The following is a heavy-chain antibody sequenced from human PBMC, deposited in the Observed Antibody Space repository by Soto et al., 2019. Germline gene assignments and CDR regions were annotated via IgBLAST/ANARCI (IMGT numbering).Heavy chain of an antibody. Sequence: ASVKVSCKASGYTFTNYAMHWVRQAPGQRLEWMGWINTGNGNTKYSQKFQGRVTITRDTSASTAYMELSSLRSEDTAVYYCARDRGVSATMGDNWFDPWGQGTLVTVYS. CDR3: ARDRGVSATMGDNWFDP. CDR2: INTGNGNT. V-gene: IGHV1-3*04. J-gene: IGHJ5*02. D-gene: IGHD2-2*01. CDR1: GYTFTNYA.